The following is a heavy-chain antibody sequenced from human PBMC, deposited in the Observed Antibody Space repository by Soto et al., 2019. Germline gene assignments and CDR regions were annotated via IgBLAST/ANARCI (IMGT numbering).Heavy chain of an antibody. CDR2: IYYSGST. Sequence: PETLESTFPVSGGSISSYYWRWIRQPPGKGLEWIGYIYYSGSTNYNPSLKSRVTRSIDTSKNQVSLKLSAVTAADTAVYYCARETWLQMYFDYWGQGTLVTVS. V-gene: IGHV4-59*01. J-gene: IGHJ4*02. CDR3: ARETWLQMYFDY. D-gene: IGHD6-19*01. CDR1: GGSISSYY.